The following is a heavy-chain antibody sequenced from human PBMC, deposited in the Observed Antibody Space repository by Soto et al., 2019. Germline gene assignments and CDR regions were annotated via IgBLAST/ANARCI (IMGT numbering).Heavy chain of an antibody. CDR1: GGSISSYY. Sequence: QVQLQESGPGLVKPSETLSVTCTVSGGSISSYYWSWIRQPPGKGLEWIGYIYYSGSTNYNPSLKSRVTISVDTSKNQFSLKLSSVTAADTAVYYCARYDDIWGSLAYWGQGTLVTVSS. J-gene: IGHJ4*02. CDR3: ARYDDIWGSLAY. D-gene: IGHD3-16*01. V-gene: IGHV4-59*01. CDR2: IYYSGST.